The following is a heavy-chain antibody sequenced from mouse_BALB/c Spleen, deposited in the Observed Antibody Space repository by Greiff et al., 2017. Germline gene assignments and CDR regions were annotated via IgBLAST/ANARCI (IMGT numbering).Heavy chain of an antibody. CDR3: ASGCDGWYFDV. Sequence: EVKLMESGPGLVKPSQSLSLTCTVTGYSITSDYAWNWIRQFPGNKLEWMGYISYSGSTSYNPSLKSRISITRDTSKNQFFLQLNSVTTEDTATYYCASGCDGWYFDVWGAGTTVTVSS. CDR2: ISYSGST. D-gene: IGHD3-3*01. J-gene: IGHJ1*01. V-gene: IGHV3-2*02. CDR1: GYSITSDYA.